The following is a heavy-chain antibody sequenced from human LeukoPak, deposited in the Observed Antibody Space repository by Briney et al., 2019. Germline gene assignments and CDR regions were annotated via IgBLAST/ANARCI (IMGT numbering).Heavy chain of an antibody. CDR1: GGSFSGYY. V-gene: IGHV4-34*01. CDR2: INRSGST. D-gene: IGHD3-10*01. Sequence: PSETLSLTCAVYGGSFSGYYWSWIRQPPGKGLEWIGEINRSGSTNYNPSLKSRVTISVDTSKNQFSLKLSSVTAADTAVYYCARVFGQYAFDIWGQGTMVTVSS. CDR3: ARVFGQYAFDI. J-gene: IGHJ3*02.